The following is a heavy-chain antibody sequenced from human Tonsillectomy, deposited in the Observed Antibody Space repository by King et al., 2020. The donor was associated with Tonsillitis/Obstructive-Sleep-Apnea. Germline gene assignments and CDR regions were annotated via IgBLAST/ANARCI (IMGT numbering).Heavy chain of an antibody. D-gene: IGHD3-22*01. CDR1: GFSLSTSGVG. Sequence: TLQESGPTLVKPTQTLTLTCTFSGFSLSTSGVGVGWIRQPPTKALEWLALIYWDDDKRYSPSLKSRLTITKDTSKNQVVLTMTNMDPVDTATYYCANSDYYNRSDYYSARFDYWGQGTLVTVSS. V-gene: IGHV2-5*02. J-gene: IGHJ4*02. CDR3: ANSDYYNRSDYYSARFDY. CDR2: IYWDDDK.